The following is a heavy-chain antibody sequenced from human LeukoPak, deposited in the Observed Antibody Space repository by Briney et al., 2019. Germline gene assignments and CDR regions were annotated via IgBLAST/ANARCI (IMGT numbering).Heavy chain of an antibody. J-gene: IGHJ4*02. Sequence: PSETLSLTCTVSGGSISSYHWSWIRQPAGQGLEWLGRVYSSGVGNYNPSLTSRVTMSVDTSKNQFSLKLTSLTAADTAVYYCAREEFLHEIDSSGYFVYWGQGTLVTVSS. CDR2: VYSSGVG. CDR3: AREEFLHEIDSSGYFVY. CDR1: GGSISSYH. V-gene: IGHV4-4*07. D-gene: IGHD3-22*01.